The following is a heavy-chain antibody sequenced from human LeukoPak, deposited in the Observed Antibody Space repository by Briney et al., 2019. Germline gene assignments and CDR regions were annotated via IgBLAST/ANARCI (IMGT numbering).Heavy chain of an antibody. D-gene: IGHD3-10*01. CDR1: GFTFTNYN. J-gene: IGHJ4*02. V-gene: IGHV1-46*01. CDR3: ARDLQQFGETLLGY. Sequence: ASVKVSCKASGFTFTNYNMHWVRQAPGQGLEWMGIINPSGGSTSYAQKFQGRVTMTRDMSTSTVYMELSSLRSEDTAVYYCARDLQQFGETLLGYWGQGTLVTVSS. CDR2: INPSGGST.